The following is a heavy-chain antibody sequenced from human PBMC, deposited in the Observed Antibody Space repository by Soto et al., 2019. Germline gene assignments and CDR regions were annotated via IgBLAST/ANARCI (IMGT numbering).Heavy chain of an antibody. D-gene: IGHD3-3*01. CDR1: GFNFNTYW. CDR2: IDTDGSRK. CDR3: AKDPVPAYDSPGYWFDP. V-gene: IGHV3-7*03. Sequence: GGSLRLSCAASGFNFNTYWMYWVRQAPGKGLEWVANIDTDGSRKNYVDSVKGRFIISRDNAKNSLFLQMNSLRADDTAVYYCAKDPVPAYDSPGYWFDPWGQGTRVIVS. J-gene: IGHJ5*02.